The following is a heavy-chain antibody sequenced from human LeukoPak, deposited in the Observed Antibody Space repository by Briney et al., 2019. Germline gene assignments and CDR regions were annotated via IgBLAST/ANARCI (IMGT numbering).Heavy chain of an antibody. D-gene: IGHD3-10*01. Sequence: GGSLRLSCAASGFTFSDYYMSWIRQAPGKGLEWVSYISSSSSYTNYADSVKGRFTISRDNAKNSLYLQMNSLRAEDTAVYYCAKTYYYGSGSYYKFLDYWGQGTLVTVSS. CDR2: ISSSSSYT. CDR1: GFTFSDYY. CDR3: AKTYYYGSGSYYKFLDY. J-gene: IGHJ4*02. V-gene: IGHV3-11*06.